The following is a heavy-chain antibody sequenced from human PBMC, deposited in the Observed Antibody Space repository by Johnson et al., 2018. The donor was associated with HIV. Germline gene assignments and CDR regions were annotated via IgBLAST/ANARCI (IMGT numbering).Heavy chain of an antibody. CDR3: AKEGGSYSMGRDAFDI. V-gene: IGHV3-64*01. CDR1: GFTVSSNY. D-gene: IGHD1-26*01. Sequence: VQLVESGGGVVRPRGSLRFSCAASGFTVSSNYMSWVRQAPGKGLEYVSAISSNGGSTYYANSVKGRFTISRDNSKNTLYLQMTSLRAEDTVVYCCAKEGGSYSMGRDAFDILGLGTIVTVSS. CDR2: ISSNGGST. J-gene: IGHJ3*02.